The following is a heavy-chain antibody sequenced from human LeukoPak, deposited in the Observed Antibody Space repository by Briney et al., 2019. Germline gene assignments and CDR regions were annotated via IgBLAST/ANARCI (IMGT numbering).Heavy chain of an antibody. D-gene: IGHD6-19*01. V-gene: IGHV3-30*18. CDR2: ISYDGSNK. CDR3: AKVRWDNSGWYYSDS. Sequence: GGSLRLSCAASGFTFSSYNMNWVRQAPGKGLEWVAVISYDGSNKYYADSVKGRFTVSRDNSKTTLYLQVNSLRVEDTAVYYCAKVRWDNSGWYYSDSWGQGTLVTVSS. CDR1: GFTFSSYN. J-gene: IGHJ4*02.